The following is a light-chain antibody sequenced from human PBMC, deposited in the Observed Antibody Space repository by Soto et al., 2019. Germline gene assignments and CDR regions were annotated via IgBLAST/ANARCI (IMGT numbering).Light chain of an antibody. CDR2: DND. Sequence: QSVLTQPPSVSVAPGQKVSISCSGSSSNIGNNYVSWYQHLPGTAPRLLIYDNDKRPSGIPDRFSGSKSGTSATLGITGLQTGDEADYYCATWDSSLSAVVVGGGTKLTVL. V-gene: IGLV1-51*01. CDR3: ATWDSSLSAVV. J-gene: IGLJ2*01. CDR1: SSNIGNNY.